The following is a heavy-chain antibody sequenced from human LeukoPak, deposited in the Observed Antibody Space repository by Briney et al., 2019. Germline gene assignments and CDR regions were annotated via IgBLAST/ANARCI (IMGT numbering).Heavy chain of an antibody. V-gene: IGHV3-7*01. CDR3: AKEILRSWIQLWLPAFDY. CDR1: GFTFSNYW. J-gene: IGHJ4*02. CDR2: INLRGSEK. D-gene: IGHD5-18*01. Sequence: QAGGSLRLSCATSGFTFSNYWMSWVRQAPGKGLKWVANINLRGSEKYYVDSVKGRFTISRDNSKNTLYLQMNSLRAEDTAVYYCAKEILRSWIQLWLPAFDYWGQGTLVTVSS.